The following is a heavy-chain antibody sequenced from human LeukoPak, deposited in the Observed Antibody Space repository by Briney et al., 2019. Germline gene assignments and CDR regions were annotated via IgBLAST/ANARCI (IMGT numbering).Heavy chain of an antibody. CDR2: IYYSGST. Sequence: SETLSLTCTVSGGSISSHYWSWIRQPPGKGLEWIGHIYYSGSTNYNSSLKSRVTISVDTSKNQFSLKLTSVTAADTAVYYCARDRQTSGDFDYWGQGTLVTVSS. V-gene: IGHV4-59*11. D-gene: IGHD6-25*01. J-gene: IGHJ4*02. CDR1: GGSISSHY. CDR3: ARDRQTSGDFDY.